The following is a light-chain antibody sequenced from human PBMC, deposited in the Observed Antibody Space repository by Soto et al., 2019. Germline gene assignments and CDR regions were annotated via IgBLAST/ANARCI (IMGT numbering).Light chain of an antibody. CDR2: DVS. J-gene: IGKJ5*01. Sequence: DIQMAQSPSSLSTSVGDRVTITCQASQDISDNLNWYQQKQGKAPKVLISDVSNLETGVSSRFSGSGSGTDFTFTISSLQAEDVATYYCQQYDDPPITFGQGTRLEIK. CDR3: QQYDDPPIT. CDR1: QDISDN. V-gene: IGKV1-33*01.